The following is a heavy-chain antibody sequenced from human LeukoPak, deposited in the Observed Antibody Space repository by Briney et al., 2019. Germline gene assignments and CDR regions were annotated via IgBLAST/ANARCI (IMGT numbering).Heavy chain of an antibody. CDR3: TRARLPYDSSGLVDY. J-gene: IGHJ4*02. CDR2: IKSKTDGGTT. CDR1: GFTFSNAW. D-gene: IGHD3-22*01. V-gene: IGHV3-15*01. Sequence: GGSLRLSCAASGFTFSNAWMSWVRQAPGKGLEWVGRIKSKTDGGTTDYAAPVKGRFTISRDDSKNTLYLQMNSLKTEDTAVYYCTRARLPYDSSGLVDYWGQGTLVTVSS.